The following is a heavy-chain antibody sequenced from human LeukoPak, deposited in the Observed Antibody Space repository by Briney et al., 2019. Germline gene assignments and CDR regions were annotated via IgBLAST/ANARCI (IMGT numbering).Heavy chain of an antibody. CDR1: GFTFSDYY. Sequence: GGSLRLSCAASGFTFSDYYMSWIRQAPGKGLEWVSYISSSGSTIYYADSVKGRFTISRDNAKNSLYLQMNSLRAEDTAVYYCARDKVDGYDFWSGYYTGISYWGQGTLVAVSS. D-gene: IGHD3-3*01. J-gene: IGHJ4*02. CDR2: ISSSGSTI. CDR3: ARDKVDGYDFWSGYYTGISY. V-gene: IGHV3-11*01.